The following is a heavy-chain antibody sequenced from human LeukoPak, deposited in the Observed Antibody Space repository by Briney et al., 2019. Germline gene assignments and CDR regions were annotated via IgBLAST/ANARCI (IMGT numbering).Heavy chain of an antibody. J-gene: IGHJ4*02. D-gene: IGHD3-22*01. CDR2: INPNSGGT. CDR1: GYTFTGYY. CDR3: AREYYDSSGHPGGDY. Sequence: ALVKVSCKASGYTFTGYYMHWVRQAPGQGLEWMGWINPNSGGTNYAQKFQGRVTMTRDTSISTAYMELSRLRSDDTAVYYCAREYYDSSGHPGGDYWGQGTLVTVFS. V-gene: IGHV1-2*02.